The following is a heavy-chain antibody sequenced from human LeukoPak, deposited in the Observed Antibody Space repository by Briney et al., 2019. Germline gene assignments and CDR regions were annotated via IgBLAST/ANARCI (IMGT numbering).Heavy chain of an antibody. J-gene: IGHJ4*02. V-gene: IGHV3-23*01. CDR1: GFTFGSYA. D-gene: IGHD2-2*01. CDR2: ISGSGGST. CDR3: ANGGDRGYIVVVPAAMPVY. Sequence: GGSLRLSCAASGFTFGSYAMSWVRQAPGKGLEWVSVISGSGGSTYYTDSVKGRFTISRDNSKNTLYLQMNSLRAEDTAVYYCANGGDRGYIVVVPAAMPVYWGQGTLVTVSS.